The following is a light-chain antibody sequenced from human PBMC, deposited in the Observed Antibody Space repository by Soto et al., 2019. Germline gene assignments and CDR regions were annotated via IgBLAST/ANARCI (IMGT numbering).Light chain of an antibody. CDR3: QQYNDWPIT. CDR1: QNINNN. V-gene: IGKV3-15*01. J-gene: IGKJ4*01. Sequence: EIVMTQSPATLSVSPGERATLSCRASQNINNNLAWYQQKPGQVPRLLIYHASTGATGIPARFSGSGSGTELTLTIRSVQSEDFAVYYCQQYNDWPITFGGGTKVEIK. CDR2: HAS.